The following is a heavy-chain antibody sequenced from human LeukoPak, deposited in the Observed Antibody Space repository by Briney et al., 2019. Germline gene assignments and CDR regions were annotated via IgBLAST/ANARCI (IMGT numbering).Heavy chain of an antibody. J-gene: IGHJ4*02. V-gene: IGHV3-30*18. D-gene: IGHD3-16*01. CDR3: VKEGVEYSYSYGDY. Sequence: GGSLRLSCAASGFNFRSSGMHWVRQAPGKGLEWVALISYDGGDKYYAESMKGRITISRDNAENTLYLQMNNLRPDDTAFYFCVKEGVEYSYSYGDYWGQGTLVTVSS. CDR2: ISYDGGDK. CDR1: GFNFRSSG.